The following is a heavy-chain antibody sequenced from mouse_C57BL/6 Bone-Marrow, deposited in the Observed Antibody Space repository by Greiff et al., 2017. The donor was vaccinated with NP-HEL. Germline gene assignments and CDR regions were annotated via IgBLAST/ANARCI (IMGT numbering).Heavy chain of an antibody. V-gene: IGHV5-12*01. CDR1: GFTFSDYY. CDR2: ISNGGGST. D-gene: IGHD1-1*01. Sequence: EVMLVESGGGLVQPGGSLKLSCAASGFTFSDYYMYWVRQTPEKRLEWVAYISNGGGSTYYPDTVKGRFTISRDNAKNTLYLQMSRLKSEDTAMYYCARQDYGSSPGWFAYWGQGTLVTVSA. J-gene: IGHJ3*01. CDR3: ARQDYGSSPGWFAY.